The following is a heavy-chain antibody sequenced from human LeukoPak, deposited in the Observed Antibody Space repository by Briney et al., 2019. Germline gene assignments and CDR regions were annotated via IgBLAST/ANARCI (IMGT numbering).Heavy chain of an antibody. V-gene: IGHV3-23*01. Sequence: GGSLRLSCAAPGFTASSYPMSWVPQAPGKGLEWVSAISGSGGSTYYADSVKGRFTISRDNSKNTLYLQMNSLRAEDTAVYYCAKGSSTSLRPPQDWLDPWGQGTLVTVSS. D-gene: IGHD2-2*01. CDR3: AKGSSTSLRPPQDWLDP. CDR1: GFTASSYP. CDR2: ISGSGGST. J-gene: IGHJ5*02.